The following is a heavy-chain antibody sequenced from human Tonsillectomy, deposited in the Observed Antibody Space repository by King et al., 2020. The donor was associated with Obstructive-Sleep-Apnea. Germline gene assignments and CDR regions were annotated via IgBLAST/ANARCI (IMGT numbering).Heavy chain of an antibody. CDR2: ISWNSGSI. CDR1: GFTFDVYA. CDR3: AKDKDSSGWYADY. Sequence: EVQLVESGGGLVQPGRSLRLSCVAFGFTFDVYAMHWVRQAPGKGLEWVSGISWNSGSIGDVDSVKGRLPISRDNVKKSLYLQMNSLRVEDTALYYCAKDKDSSGWYADYWGQGTLVTVSS. D-gene: IGHD6-19*01. J-gene: IGHJ4*02. V-gene: IGHV3-9*01.